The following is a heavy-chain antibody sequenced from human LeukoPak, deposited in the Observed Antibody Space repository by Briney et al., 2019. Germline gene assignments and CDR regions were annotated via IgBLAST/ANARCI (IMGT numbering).Heavy chain of an antibody. J-gene: IGHJ4*02. CDR1: GGSIRSTSYY. D-gene: IGHD1-1*01. V-gene: IGHV4-39*07. Sequence: SETLSLTCTVSGGSIRSTSYYWGWIRQPPGKGLEWIGSIYYSGSTYYNPPLKSRVTISVDTSKNQFSLKLSSVTAADTAVYYCAREKTGTSEFDYWGQGTLVTVSS. CDR2: IYYSGST. CDR3: AREKTGTSEFDY.